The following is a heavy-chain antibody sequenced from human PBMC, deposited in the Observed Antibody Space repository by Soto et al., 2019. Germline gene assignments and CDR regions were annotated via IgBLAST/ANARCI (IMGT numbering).Heavy chain of an antibody. V-gene: IGHV3-30-3*01. CDR3: ARGDREDIAVVVGARPGEYGADV. CDR2: ISYDGSNK. Sequence: GGSLRLSCAASGFTFRIYAMHWVRQAPGKGLECVAVISYDGSNKFYRDSVKGRFTISRDNSKNTLYLQINSLRYEDTAVYYCARGDREDIAVVVGARPGEYGADVWGQGTAVTVSS. J-gene: IGHJ6*02. CDR1: GFTFRIYA. D-gene: IGHD2-15*01.